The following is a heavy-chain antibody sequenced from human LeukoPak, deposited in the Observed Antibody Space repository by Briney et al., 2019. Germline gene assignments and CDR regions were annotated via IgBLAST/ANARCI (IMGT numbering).Heavy chain of an antibody. V-gene: IGHV5-51*01. CDR2: ISPGDSYT. J-gene: IGHJ3*02. CDR3: ARRFADNGLFAFDI. CDR1: GYSFTSYW. D-gene: IGHD3-10*01. Sequence: GESLKISCKGSGYSFTSYWIGWVRQMPGKGLEWMGIISPGDSYTRYSPSFQGQVTMSADKSINTAYLQWSSLKASDTAMYYCARRFADNGLFAFDIWGQGTMVTVSS.